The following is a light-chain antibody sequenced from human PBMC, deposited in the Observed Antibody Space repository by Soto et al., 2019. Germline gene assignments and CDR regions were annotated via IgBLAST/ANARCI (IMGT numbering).Light chain of an antibody. CDR2: DAS. V-gene: IGKV1-5*01. CDR3: QQYDTLWT. J-gene: IGKJ1*01. CDR1: QRISSW. Sequence: DIQMTQSPSTLSASVGDRVTITCRASQRISSWLAWYQQKPGKAPKLLIYDASSLESGVPSRFSGSGSGTEFTLTISCLQPDDFATYYCQQYDTLWTFGQGTKVDIK.